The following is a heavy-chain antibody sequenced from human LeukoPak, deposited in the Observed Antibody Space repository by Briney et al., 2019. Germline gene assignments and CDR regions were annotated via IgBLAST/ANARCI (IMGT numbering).Heavy chain of an antibody. D-gene: IGHD2-21*02. CDR3: VKDGGIVVVTAIHH. CDR2: IRSDGSNK. J-gene: IGHJ5*02. V-gene: IGHV3-30*02. Sequence: GGSLRLSCAGSGFSFSSYGMHWVRQAPGKGLEWMAFIRSDGSNKYYADSVKGRFTISRDNSKNTLYLQMNSLRAEDTAVYYCVKDGGIVVVTAIHHWGQGTLVTVSS. CDR1: GFSFSSYG.